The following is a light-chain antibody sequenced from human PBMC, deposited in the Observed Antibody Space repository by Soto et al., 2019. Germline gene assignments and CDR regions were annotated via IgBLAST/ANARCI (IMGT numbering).Light chain of an antibody. CDR3: QQAYSFPIT. V-gene: IGKV1D-12*01. J-gene: IGKJ5*01. CDR2: GAS. Sequence: DIQVTQSPSSVSASVGDRVTITVLASQDIAGYLAWYQHKPGRTPELLIHGASRLQSGVPARFSGSGSGTDFTLSINSLQPEDFATYYCQQAYSFPITFGQGTRLAI. CDR1: QDIAGY.